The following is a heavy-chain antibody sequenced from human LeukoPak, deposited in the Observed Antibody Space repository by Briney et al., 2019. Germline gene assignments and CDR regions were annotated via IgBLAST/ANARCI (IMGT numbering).Heavy chain of an antibody. CDR2: ISSNGGST. Sequence: GGSLRLSCAASGFTFSSYAMHWVRQAPGKGLEYVSAISSNGGSTYYANSVKGGFTISRDNSKNTLYLQMGSLRAEDMAVYYCARGVGYYDSSGYYSYFDYWGQGTLVTVSS. J-gene: IGHJ4*02. CDR1: GFTFSSYA. D-gene: IGHD3-22*01. V-gene: IGHV3-64*01. CDR3: ARGVGYYDSSGYYSYFDY.